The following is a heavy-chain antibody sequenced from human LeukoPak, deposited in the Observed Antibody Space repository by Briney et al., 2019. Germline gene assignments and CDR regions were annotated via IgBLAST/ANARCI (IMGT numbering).Heavy chain of an antibody. Sequence: PSETLSITCTVSGGSISTYYWSWIRQPPGKGLEWIGNIDYSGITNYNSSLKSRVTMSVDTSNSQFSLKLTSLTAADTAVYYCARLPTIWGQGTMVTVSS. CDR2: IDYSGIT. CDR1: GGSISTYY. V-gene: IGHV4-59*01. J-gene: IGHJ3*02. CDR3: ARLPTI.